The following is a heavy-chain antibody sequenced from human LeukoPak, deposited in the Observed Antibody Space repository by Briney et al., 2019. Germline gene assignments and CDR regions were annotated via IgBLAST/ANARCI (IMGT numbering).Heavy chain of an antibody. V-gene: IGHV1-69*05. J-gene: IGHJ4*02. Sequence: ASVKVSCKASGGTFSSYAISWVRQAPGQGLEWMGGIFPIFGTANYAQKFQGRVTITTDESTSTAYMELSSLRSEDTAVYYCASAEAYDSSGYYYPFDYWGQGTLVTVSS. CDR3: ASAEAYDSSGYYYPFDY. CDR2: IFPIFGTA. D-gene: IGHD3-22*01. CDR1: GGTFSSYA.